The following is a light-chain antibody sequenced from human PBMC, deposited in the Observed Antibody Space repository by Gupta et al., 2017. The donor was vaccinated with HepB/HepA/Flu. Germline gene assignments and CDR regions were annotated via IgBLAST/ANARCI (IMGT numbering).Light chain of an antibody. CDR2: GAS. CDR1: HSVSRSQ. CDR3: HQYGTSPWT. Sequence: IVMTQSPRALSLFAGERATLSCRARHSVSRSQFAWYQQKPGQAPKLLIYGASRRATGVSDMCSGSGSGTDFTLTSSRLEAEDFAVFYCHQYGTSPWTFGQGTRVEVK. J-gene: IGKJ1*01. V-gene: IGKV3-20*01.